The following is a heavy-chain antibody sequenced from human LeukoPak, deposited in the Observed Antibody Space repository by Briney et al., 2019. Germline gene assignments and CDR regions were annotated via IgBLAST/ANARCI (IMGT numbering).Heavy chain of an antibody. CDR3: ARAFHGGTSLYFDY. CDR2: INPNSGGT. D-gene: IGHD4-23*01. V-gene: IGHV1-2*02. J-gene: IGHJ4*02. Sequence: GASVKVSCKASGYTFTGYYMHWVRQAPGQGLEWMGWINPNSGGTNYAQKFQGRVTMTRDTSISTAYMELSRLRSDDTAVYYCARAFHGGTSLYFDYWGQGTLVTVSS. CDR1: GYTFTGYY.